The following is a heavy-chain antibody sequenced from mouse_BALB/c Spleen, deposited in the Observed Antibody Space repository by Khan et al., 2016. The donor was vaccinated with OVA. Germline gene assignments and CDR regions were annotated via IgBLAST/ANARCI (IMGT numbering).Heavy chain of an antibody. CDR2: ISSGSSTI. J-gene: IGHJ2*01. D-gene: IGHD3-3*01. V-gene: IGHV5-17*02. CDR3: ARGRGPPFDY. Sequence: EVELVESGGGLVQPGGSRKLSCAASGFTFSSFGMHWVRQAPEKGLEWVAYISSGSSTIYYADTVKGRFTISRDNPKNTLFLQMTSLRSEDTAMYYCARGRGPPFDYWGQGTTLTVSS. CDR1: GFTFSSFG.